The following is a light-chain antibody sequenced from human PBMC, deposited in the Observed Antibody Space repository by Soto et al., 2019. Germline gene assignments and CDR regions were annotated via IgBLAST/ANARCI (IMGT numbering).Light chain of an antibody. Sequence: EIVLTQSPGTLSLSPGERATFSCRASQSVSSSYLAWYQQKPGQAPRLLIYGASSRATGIPDRFSGSGSGTDFTLTISRLEPEDFAMYFCQQYGVSPWTFGQGTKVEI. CDR2: GAS. CDR1: QSVSSSY. CDR3: QQYGVSPWT. J-gene: IGKJ1*01. V-gene: IGKV3-20*01.